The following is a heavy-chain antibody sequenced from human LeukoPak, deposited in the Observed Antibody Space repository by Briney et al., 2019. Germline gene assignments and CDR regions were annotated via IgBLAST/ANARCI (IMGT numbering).Heavy chain of an antibody. CDR3: AKHRGSGWYYEDY. Sequence: PRGSLRLSCAASGFTFTSYAMSWVRQAPGKGLEWVSGLSGDGYSTFYADSVKGRFTISRDNSKNTLFLQMNSLRAEDTAVYYCAKHRGSGWYYEDYWGQGTLVTVSS. CDR1: GFTFTSYA. V-gene: IGHV3-23*01. J-gene: IGHJ4*02. CDR2: LSGDGYST. D-gene: IGHD6-19*01.